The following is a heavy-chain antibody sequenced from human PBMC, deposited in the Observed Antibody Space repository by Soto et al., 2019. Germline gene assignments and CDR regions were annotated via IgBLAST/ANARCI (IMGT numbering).Heavy chain of an antibody. D-gene: IGHD1-26*01. CDR2: IYYSGST. CDR1: GGSIRSGDDY. CDR3: ARGLSDYVDY. Sequence: TLSLSCSVSGGSIRSGDDYWSWNRQPPGKGLEWIGYIYYSGSTYYNPSLKSRVTISVDTSKNQFSLKLSSVTAADTAVYYCARGLSDYVDYWGQGTLVTAS. J-gene: IGHJ4*02. V-gene: IGHV4-30-4*01.